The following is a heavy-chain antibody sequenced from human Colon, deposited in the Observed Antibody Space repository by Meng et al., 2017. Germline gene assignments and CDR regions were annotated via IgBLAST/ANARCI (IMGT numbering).Heavy chain of an antibody. CDR3: ARAPPPNFDD. CDR2: IRSDGGYT. CDR1: GFNFNIYA. V-gene: IGHV3-64*01. J-gene: IGHJ4*02. Sequence: GGSLRLSCAASGFNFNIYAMHWVRQAPGKGLEYVSSIRSDGGYTNYANSVKGRFTISRDNSKNTLYLQMASLRAEDTAVYFCARAPPPNFDDWGQGTLVTVSS.